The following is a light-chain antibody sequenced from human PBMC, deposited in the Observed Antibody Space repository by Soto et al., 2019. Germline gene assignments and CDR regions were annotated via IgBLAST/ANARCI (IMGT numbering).Light chain of an antibody. CDR1: QDISNY. CDR2: DAS. V-gene: IGKV1-33*01. CDR3: QQSDSLPIT. Sequence: DIQMTQSPSSLSASVGDRVTITCRASQDISNYLNWYQQRPGKAPKLLIYDASNLERGVPSRFSGTRSWTHFTFAITSLQPEGVATYYCQQSDSLPITVGQGTRLEI. J-gene: IGKJ5*01.